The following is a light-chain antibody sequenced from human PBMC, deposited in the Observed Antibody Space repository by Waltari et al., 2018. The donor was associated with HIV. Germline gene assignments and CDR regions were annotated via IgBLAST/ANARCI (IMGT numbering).Light chain of an antibody. CDR3: QSADSSGTPPWV. Sequence: SYELTQPPSVSVSPGQTARITCSGDALPKQYAYWYQQKPGQAPVLGIYKDSERPSGIPERFSGSSSGTTVTLTISGVQAEDEADYYCQSADSSGTPPWVFGGGTKLTVL. J-gene: IGLJ3*02. CDR2: KDS. CDR1: ALPKQY. V-gene: IGLV3-25*03.